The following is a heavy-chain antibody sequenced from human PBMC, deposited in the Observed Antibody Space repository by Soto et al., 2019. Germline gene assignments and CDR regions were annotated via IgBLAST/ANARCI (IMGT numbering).Heavy chain of an antibody. CDR1: GFSLSTSGMC. D-gene: IGHD3-3*01. CDR3: ARIVRLRFLEWLSTPYYYYMGV. Sequence: SGPYAGEPTQTLTLTYTFSGFSLSTSGMCVSWIRQPPGKALEWLARIDWDDDKYYSTSLKTRLTISKDTSKNQVVLTMTNMVHVDTATYYCARIVRLRFLEWLSTPYYYYMGVWGKGTTVTVSS. CDR2: IDWDDDK. V-gene: IGHV2-70*11. J-gene: IGHJ6*03.